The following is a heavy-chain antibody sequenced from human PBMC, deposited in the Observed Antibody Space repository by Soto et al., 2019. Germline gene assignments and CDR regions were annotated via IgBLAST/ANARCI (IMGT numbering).Heavy chain of an antibody. J-gene: IGHJ4*02. D-gene: IGHD6-13*01. Sequence: VASVKVSCKASGYTFTGYYMHWVRQAPGQRLEWMGWINAGNGNTKYSQKFQGRVTITRDTSASTAYMELSSLRSEDTAVFYCAGLGPAAGPYPLAYWAQGPMVPVSS. V-gene: IGHV1-3*01. CDR3: AGLGPAAGPYPLAY. CDR1: GYTFTGYY. CDR2: INAGNGNT.